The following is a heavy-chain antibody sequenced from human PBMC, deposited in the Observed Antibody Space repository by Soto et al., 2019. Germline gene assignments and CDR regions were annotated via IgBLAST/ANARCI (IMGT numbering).Heavy chain of an antibody. Sequence: ASVKVSCKASGYTFTSYYMHWVRQAPGQGLEWMGIINPSGGSTSYAQKFQGRVTMTRDTSTSTVYMELSSLRSEDTAVYYCARTYYDILTGYSPDAFDIWGQGTMVNVSS. CDR1: GYTFTSYY. CDR3: ARTYYDILTGYSPDAFDI. D-gene: IGHD3-9*01. CDR2: INPSGGST. V-gene: IGHV1-46*03. J-gene: IGHJ3*02.